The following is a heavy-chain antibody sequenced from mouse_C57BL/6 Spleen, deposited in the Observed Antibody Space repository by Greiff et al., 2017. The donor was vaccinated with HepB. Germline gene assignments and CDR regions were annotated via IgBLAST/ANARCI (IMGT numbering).Heavy chain of an antibody. Sequence: EVQLQESGPGLVKPSQSLSLTCSVTGYSITSGYYWNWIRQFPGNKLEWMGYISYDGSNNYNPSLKNRSSITRDTSTNQFFLKLNSVTTEDTATYYCAAYDYDRYFDVWGTGTTVTVSS. CDR1: GYSITSGYY. J-gene: IGHJ1*03. V-gene: IGHV3-6*01. D-gene: IGHD2-4*01. CDR3: AAYDYDRYFDV. CDR2: ISYDGSN.